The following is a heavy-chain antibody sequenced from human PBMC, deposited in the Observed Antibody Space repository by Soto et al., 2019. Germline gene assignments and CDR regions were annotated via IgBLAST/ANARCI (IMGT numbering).Heavy chain of an antibody. CDR3: AHWGTYYDILTGYPRTRFDY. Sequence: SGPTLVNPTQTLTLTCTFSGFSLSTSGVGVGWIRQPPGKALEWLALIYWDDDKRYSPSLKSRLTITKDTSKNQVVLTMTNMDPVDTATYYCAHWGTYYDILTGYPRTRFDYWGQGTPVTVSS. V-gene: IGHV2-5*02. CDR2: IYWDDDK. D-gene: IGHD3-9*01. J-gene: IGHJ4*02. CDR1: GFSLSTSGVG.